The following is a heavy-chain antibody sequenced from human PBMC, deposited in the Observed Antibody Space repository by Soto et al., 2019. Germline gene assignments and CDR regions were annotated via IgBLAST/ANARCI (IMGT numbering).Heavy chain of an antibody. CDR3: ARSPRRVDGKWFFDY. V-gene: IGHV4-4*02. D-gene: IGHD3-22*01. Sequence: QVQLQESSPGLVEPSGTLSLTCGVSGDSFSSSNWWTWXXQPPGKGLEWIGDILHTGHTDYSPSLRSRITISIDTSKKEFSLHLTSVTATDTAVYYCARSPRRVDGKWFFDYWGPGALVTVSS. J-gene: IGHJ4*02. CDR2: ILHTGHT. CDR1: GDSFSSSNW.